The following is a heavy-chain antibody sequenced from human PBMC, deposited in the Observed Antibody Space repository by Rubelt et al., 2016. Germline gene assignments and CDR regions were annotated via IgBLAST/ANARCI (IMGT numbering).Heavy chain of an antibody. J-gene: IGHJ4*02. CDR2: INSDGSST. CDR3: TRGLLGIDY. V-gene: IGHV3-74*01. D-gene: IGHD7-27*01. Sequence: QVPGKGLVWVSRINSDGSSTSYADSVKGRFTSSRDNSKNTVYLQMNSLRDEDTAVYYCTRGLLGIDYWGQGTLVAVSS.